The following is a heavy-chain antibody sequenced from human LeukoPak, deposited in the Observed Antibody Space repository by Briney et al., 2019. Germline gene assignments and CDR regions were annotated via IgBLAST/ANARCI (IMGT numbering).Heavy chain of an antibody. CDR2: IRPGGGAI. CDR1: GNSN. Sequence: ASVKVSCKDSGNSNIHWVRQTPGQGPEWMGLIRPGGGAISYAQKFQGRVSMTRDRSTSIVYMELSSLRSEDTAIYFCASGGYDWDAYDYWGQGTPVTVSS. CDR3: ASGGYDWDAYDY. J-gene: IGHJ4*02. V-gene: IGHV1-46*01. D-gene: IGHD5-12*01.